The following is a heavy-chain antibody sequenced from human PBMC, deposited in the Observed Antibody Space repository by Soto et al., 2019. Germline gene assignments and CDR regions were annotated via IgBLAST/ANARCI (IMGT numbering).Heavy chain of an antibody. CDR3: ARGTLGYYGSGRGDAFDI. J-gene: IGHJ3*02. CDR2: IYTSGST. D-gene: IGHD3-10*01. CDR1: GGSISSYY. V-gene: IGHV4-4*07. Sequence: PSETLSLTCTVSGGSISSYYWSWIRQPAGKGLEWIGRIYTSGSTNYNPSLKSRVTMSVDTSKNQFSLNLSSVTAAADTAVYYCARGTLGYYGSGRGDAFDIWGQGTMVTVSS.